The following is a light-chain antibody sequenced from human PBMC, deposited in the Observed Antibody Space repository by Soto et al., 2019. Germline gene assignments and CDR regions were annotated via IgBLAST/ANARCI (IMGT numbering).Light chain of an antibody. CDR1: QSVSSN. Sequence: IVLTQSPGTLSLSPGERATLSCRASQSVSSNLAWYQQKPGQAPRLLIYGASTRATGIPARFSGSGSGTEFTLTISSLQSEDFAVYYCQQYNNWPPEKTFGQGTKVEIK. CDR2: GAS. J-gene: IGKJ1*01. V-gene: IGKV3-15*01. CDR3: QQYNNWPPEKT.